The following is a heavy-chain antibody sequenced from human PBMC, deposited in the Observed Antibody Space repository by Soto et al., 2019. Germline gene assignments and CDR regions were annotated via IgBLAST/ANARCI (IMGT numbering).Heavy chain of an antibody. Sequence: GGSLRLSCVASGFTFSSYEMDWVRQAPGKGLEWVSYISNGGSPTYYADSVRGRFTISRDDAKNSLYLQMNSLRVEDTAVYYCVRDMRWEQVFDIWGQGTMVTVSS. V-gene: IGHV3-48*03. CDR2: ISNGGSPT. CDR1: GFTFSSYE. J-gene: IGHJ3*02. D-gene: IGHD1-26*01. CDR3: VRDMRWEQVFDI.